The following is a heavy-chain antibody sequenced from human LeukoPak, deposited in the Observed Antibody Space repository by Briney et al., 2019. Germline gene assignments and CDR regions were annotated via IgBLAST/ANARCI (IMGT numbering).Heavy chain of an antibody. J-gene: IGHJ6*04. V-gene: IGHV3-11*04. CDR3: ARGFRFPDV. D-gene: IGHD2-21*01. CDR1: GFTFSDYY. Sequence: GGSLRLFCAASGFTFSDYYMSWIRQAPAKGLEWVSVKGPFTISKVCAKNPLYLHINSLRAEDTAVYYCARGFRFPDVWGKGTTVTVSS.